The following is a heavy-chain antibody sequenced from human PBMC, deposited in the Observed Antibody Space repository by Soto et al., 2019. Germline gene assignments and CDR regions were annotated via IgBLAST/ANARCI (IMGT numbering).Heavy chain of an antibody. CDR3: ARRRKDYGDYYYGMDV. J-gene: IGHJ6*02. Sequence: QVQLVQSGAEVKKPGASVKVSCKASGYTFTSYDINWVRQATGQGLEWMGWMNPNSGNTGYAQKFQGRDTMTRNTSISTAYMELSSLRSEDTAVYYCARRRKDYGDYYYGMDVWGQGTTVTVSS. CDR1: GYTFTSYD. CDR2: MNPNSGNT. V-gene: IGHV1-8*01. D-gene: IGHD4-17*01.